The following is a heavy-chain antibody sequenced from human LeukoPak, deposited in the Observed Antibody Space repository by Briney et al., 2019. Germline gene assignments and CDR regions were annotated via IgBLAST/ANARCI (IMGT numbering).Heavy chain of an antibody. J-gene: IGHJ3*02. D-gene: IGHD3-10*01. CDR3: AKMSSSGGNAFDI. Sequence: GEALQISCHGSGYRFTSYWIGWVRRLPGKGLEGMGIIYPGDSDTRYSPPFQGQVPISADKSISTAYLQWSSLKASDTAMYYCAKMSSSGGNAFDIWGQGTMVTVSS. V-gene: IGHV5-51*01. CDR1: GYRFTSYW. CDR2: IYPGDSDT.